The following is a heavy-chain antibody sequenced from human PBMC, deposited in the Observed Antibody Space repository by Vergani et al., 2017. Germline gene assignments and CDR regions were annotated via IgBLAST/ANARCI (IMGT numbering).Heavy chain of an antibody. CDR3: ARSQRRAKAARPPWYFEL. V-gene: IGHV3-30*04. CDR2: ISYDGSNK. J-gene: IGHJ2*01. D-gene: IGHD6-6*01. CDR1: GFTFSSYA. Sequence: QVQLVESGGGVVQPGRSLRLSCAASGFTFSSYAMHWVRQAPGKGLEWVAVISYDGSNKYYADSVKGRFTISRDNSKNTLYLQMNSLRAEDKAVYYCARSQRRAKAARPPWYFELWGRGTLVTVSS.